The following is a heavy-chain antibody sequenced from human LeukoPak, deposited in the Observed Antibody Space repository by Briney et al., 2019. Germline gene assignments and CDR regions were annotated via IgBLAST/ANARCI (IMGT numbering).Heavy chain of an antibody. Sequence: ASVKVSCKASGYTLTGYYMHWVRQAPGQGLEWMGRINPNSGGTNYAQKFQGRVTMTRDTSISTAYMELSRLRSDDTAVYYCARGYSSGAYYYYMDVWGKGTTVTVSS. D-gene: IGHD3-10*01. CDR3: ARGYSSGAYYYYMDV. J-gene: IGHJ6*03. CDR1: GYTLTGYY. V-gene: IGHV1-2*06. CDR2: INPNSGGT.